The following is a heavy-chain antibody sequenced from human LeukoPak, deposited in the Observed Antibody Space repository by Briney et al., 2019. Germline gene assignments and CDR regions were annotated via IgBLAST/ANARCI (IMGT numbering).Heavy chain of an antibody. D-gene: IGHD3-3*01. Sequence: TPSETLSLTCTVSGGSISSGDYYWSWIRQPPGKGLEWLGYIYYSGSTYYNPSLKSRVTISVDTSKNQFSLKLSSVTAADTAVYYCARGRITIFGVVTAALGIWGQGTMVTVSS. CDR3: ARGRITIFGVVTAALGI. CDR1: GGSISSGDYY. CDR2: IYYSGST. J-gene: IGHJ3*02. V-gene: IGHV4-30-4*08.